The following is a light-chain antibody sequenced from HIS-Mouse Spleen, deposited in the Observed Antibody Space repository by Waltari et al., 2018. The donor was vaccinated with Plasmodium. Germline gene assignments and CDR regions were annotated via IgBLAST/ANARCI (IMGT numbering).Light chain of an antibody. Sequence: SSELTQDPAVSVALGQTVRITCQGDSLRSYYASWYQQKPGQAPVLVIYGKNNRPSWIPDRCSGPSSGNTASLTITGAQAEDEADYYCNSRDSSGTHGVFGGGTKLTVL. CDR1: SLRSYY. CDR3: NSRDSSGTHGV. V-gene: IGLV3-19*01. CDR2: GKN. J-gene: IGLJ2*01.